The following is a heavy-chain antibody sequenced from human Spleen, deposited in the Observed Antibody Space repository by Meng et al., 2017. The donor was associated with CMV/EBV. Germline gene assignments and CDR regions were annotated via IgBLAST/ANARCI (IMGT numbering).Heavy chain of an antibody. J-gene: IGHJ4*02. CDR2: FDPEDGET. V-gene: IGHV1-24*01. D-gene: IGHD6-13*01. CDR3: ARPPSIAAAGSDDY. Sequence: VSGTPLIAFSRHWVRQVPGKGLEWMGGFDPEDGETIYAQTFQGRLTMTEDTSTDTAYMELSSLRSEDTAVYYCARPPSIAAAGSDDYWGQGTLVTVSS. CDR1: GTPLIAFS.